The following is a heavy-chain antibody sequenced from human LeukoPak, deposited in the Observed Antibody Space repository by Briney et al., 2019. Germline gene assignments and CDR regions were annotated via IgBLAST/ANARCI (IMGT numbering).Heavy chain of an antibody. CDR2: IYYSGST. CDR1: GGSISSSSYY. Sequence: PSETLSLTCTVSGGSISSSSYYWGWIRQPPGKGLEWIGSIYYSGSTYYNPSLKSRVTISVDTSKNQFSLKLSSVPAADTAVYYCASRYYYDSSGYYAQDYWGQGTLVTVSS. CDR3: ASRYYYDSSGYYAQDY. J-gene: IGHJ4*02. D-gene: IGHD3-22*01. V-gene: IGHV4-39*01.